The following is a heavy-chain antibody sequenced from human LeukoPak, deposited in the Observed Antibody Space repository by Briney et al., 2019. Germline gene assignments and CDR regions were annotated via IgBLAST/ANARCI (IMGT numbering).Heavy chain of an antibody. J-gene: IGHJ4*02. D-gene: IGHD3-16*02. CDR1: GFTFSTYA. Sequence: SGGSLRLSCAASGFTFSTYAMSWVRQTPGKGLEWVSIIRGSGGSTYYADSVKGRFTISRDNSKNTLYLQMNSLRAEDTAVYYCASEAIMITFGGVVVEEYWGQGTLVTVSS. CDR2: IRGSGGST. CDR3: ASEAIMITFGGVVVEEY. V-gene: IGHV3-23*01.